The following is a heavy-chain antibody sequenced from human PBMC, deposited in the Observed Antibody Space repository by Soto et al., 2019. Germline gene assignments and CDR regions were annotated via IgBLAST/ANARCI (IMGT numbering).Heavy chain of an antibody. V-gene: IGHV3-15*01. Sequence: GGSLRLSCAASGFTFSNAWMSWVRQAPGKGLEWVGRIKSKTDGGTTDYAAPVKCRFTISRDDSKNTLYLQMNSLKTEDTAVYYCTTDQTTVPDAFDIWGQGTMVTVSS. J-gene: IGHJ3*02. CDR1: GFTFSNAW. D-gene: IGHD4-17*01. CDR3: TTDQTTVPDAFDI. CDR2: IKSKTDGGTT.